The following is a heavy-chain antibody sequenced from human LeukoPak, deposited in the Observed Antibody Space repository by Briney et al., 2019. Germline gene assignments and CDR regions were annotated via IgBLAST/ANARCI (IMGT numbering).Heavy chain of an antibody. CDR2: INHSGST. CDR3: ARASKKWIQLRYDSSGAFDI. CDR1: GGSFSGHY. J-gene: IGHJ3*02. V-gene: IGHV4-34*01. D-gene: IGHD3-22*01. Sequence: SETLSLTCAVYGGSFSGHYWSWICQPPGKGLEWIGEINHSGSTSYNPSLKSRVTISVDTSKNQFSLKLSSVTAADTAVYYCARASKKWIQLRYDSSGAFDIWGQGTMVTVSS.